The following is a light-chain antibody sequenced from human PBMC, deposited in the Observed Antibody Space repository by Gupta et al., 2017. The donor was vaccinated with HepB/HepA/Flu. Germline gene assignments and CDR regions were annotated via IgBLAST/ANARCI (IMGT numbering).Light chain of an antibody. Sequence: DIVMTQSLDSLAVSLGERATINCKSSQSVLYSSNNKNYLAWYQQKPGQPPKLLIYWASTRESGVPDRFSGSGSGTDFTLTISSLQAEDVAVYYCQRDYSTPYTFGQGTKLEIK. J-gene: IGKJ2*01. CDR1: QSVLYSSNNKNY. V-gene: IGKV4-1*01. CDR3: QRDYSTPYT. CDR2: WAS.